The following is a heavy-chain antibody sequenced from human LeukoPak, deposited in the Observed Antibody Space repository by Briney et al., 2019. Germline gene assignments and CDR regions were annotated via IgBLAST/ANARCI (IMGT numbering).Heavy chain of an antibody. Sequence: GGSLRLSCAASGFSFSSYTMTWVRQAPGKGLEWVAVISYDGSNKYYADSVKGRFTISRDNAKNSLYLQMNSLRAEDTALYYCAKGGITIFGVVITSYWYFDLWGRGTLVTVSS. D-gene: IGHD3-3*01. CDR2: ISYDGSNK. CDR1: GFSFSSYT. V-gene: IGHV3-30-3*01. CDR3: AKGGITIFGVVITSYWYFDL. J-gene: IGHJ2*01.